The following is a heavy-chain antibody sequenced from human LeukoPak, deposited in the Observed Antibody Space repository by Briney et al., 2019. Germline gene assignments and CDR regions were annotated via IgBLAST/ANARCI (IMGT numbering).Heavy chain of an antibody. Sequence: PGGSLRLSCATSGFNFSDSRMTWVSQAPGKGLPWVANINRDGTEKHFLGSVEGRFTISRDNAKNSLYLQMNTLRPQDTALYFCVRGDWYLESWGQGTLVTVSS. D-gene: IGHD2-21*01. V-gene: IGHV3-7*04. CDR2: INRDGTEK. CDR1: GFNFSDSR. J-gene: IGHJ4*02. CDR3: VRGDWYLES.